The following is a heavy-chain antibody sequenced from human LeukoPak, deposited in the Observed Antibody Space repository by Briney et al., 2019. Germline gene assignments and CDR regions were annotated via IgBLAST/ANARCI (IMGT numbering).Heavy chain of an antibody. CDR3: ARHGDFCFDN. CDR1: GFTFSHYW. Sequence: HPGGSLRLSCVVSGFTFSHYWMNWVRQAPGKGLEYVAYINPDGSEKNCVDSVKGRFSISRDNAQNTLFLQVNSLRAEDTALYYCARHGDFCFDNWGQGTPVTV. D-gene: IGHD4-17*01. V-gene: IGHV3-7*03. J-gene: IGHJ4*02. CDR2: INPDGSEK.